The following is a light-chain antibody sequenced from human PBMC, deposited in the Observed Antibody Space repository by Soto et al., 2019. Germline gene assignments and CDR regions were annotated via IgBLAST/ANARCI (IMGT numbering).Light chain of an antibody. J-gene: IGKJ2*01. CDR1: QSVSSSY. CDR3: QQYDPSPMYT. CDR2: DAS. Sequence: EIVLTQSPGTLSLSPGERASLSCRASQSVSSSYLAWYQQKPGQAPRLLIHDASRRATGIPDRFSGSGSGPDFTLTITRLEPEDCAVYYCQQYDPSPMYTFGQGTKLEIK. V-gene: IGKV3-20*01.